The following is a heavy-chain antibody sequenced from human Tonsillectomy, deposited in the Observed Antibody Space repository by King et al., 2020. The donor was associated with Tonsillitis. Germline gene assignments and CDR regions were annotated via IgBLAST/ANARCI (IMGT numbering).Heavy chain of an antibody. CDR3: ASADYYYFFMDF. V-gene: IGHV4-59*01. CDR2: IYYSGST. Sequence: VQLQESGPGLVKSSETLSLTCTVSGGSISSYYWSWIRQPPGKGLEGIGYIYYSGSTNYNPSLKRRVTISVDTSKNQFSLKLSSVTAADTAVYFCASADYYYFFMDFWGKGTTVTVSS. J-gene: IGHJ6*03. CDR1: GGSISSYY.